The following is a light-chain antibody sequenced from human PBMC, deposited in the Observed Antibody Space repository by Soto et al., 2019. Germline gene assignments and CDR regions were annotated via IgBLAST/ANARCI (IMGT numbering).Light chain of an antibody. V-gene: IGKV1-5*01. Sequence: DIQMTQSPSTLSASVGDIVTITCRASQSISSWLAWYQQKPGKAPKLLIYDASSLESGVPSRFSGSGSGTEFTLTISSRQPDDFATYYGQQYNSYWGTFGQGTKLEIK. J-gene: IGKJ2*02. CDR2: DAS. CDR3: QQYNSYWGT. CDR1: QSISSW.